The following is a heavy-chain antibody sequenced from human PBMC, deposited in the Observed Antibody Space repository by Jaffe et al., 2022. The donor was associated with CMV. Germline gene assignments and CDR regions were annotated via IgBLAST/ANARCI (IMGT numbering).Heavy chain of an antibody. CDR1: GFSFSYYG. J-gene: IGHJ4*02. CDR3: GSLDFWNTLGGDIDY. V-gene: IGHV3-64D*06. Sequence: EVQLVESGGGLVQPGGSLRLSCSASGFSFSYYGMQWVRQAPGKGLEYVSAISHNGGGAYYAESVKGRFTVSRDNSKNMFYLQMSSLRAEDTAVYYCGSLDFWNTLGGDIDYWGQGTLVTVSS. CDR2: ISHNGGGA. D-gene: IGHD3-16*01.